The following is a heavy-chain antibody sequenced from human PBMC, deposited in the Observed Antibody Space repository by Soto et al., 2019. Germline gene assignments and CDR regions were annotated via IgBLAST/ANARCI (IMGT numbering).Heavy chain of an antibody. J-gene: IGHJ5*02. CDR1: GGSISSYY. CDR2: IYYSGST. CDR3: ARGNSWYGRRNNWFDP. D-gene: IGHD6-13*01. V-gene: IGHV4-59*12. Sequence: PSETLSLTCTVSGGSISSYYWSWIRQPPGKGLEWIGYIYYSGSTNYNPSLKSRVTISVDTSKNQFSLKLSSVTAADTAVYYCARGNSWYGRRNNWFDPWGQGTLVTVSS.